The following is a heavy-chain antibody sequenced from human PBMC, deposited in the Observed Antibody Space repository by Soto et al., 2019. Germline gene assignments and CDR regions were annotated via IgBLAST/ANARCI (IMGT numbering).Heavy chain of an antibody. CDR1: GGSISSGGYY. J-gene: IGHJ4*02. D-gene: IGHD1-26*01. Sequence: QVQLQESGPGLVKPSQTLSLTCTVSGGSISSGGYYWSWIRQHPGKGLEWIGYIYYSGSTYYNPSLKSRVTISVDTSKNHFSLKLSAVTAADTAVYYCAREGGIVGATAADYWGQGTLVTVSS. V-gene: IGHV4-31*03. CDR3: AREGGIVGATAADY. CDR2: IYYSGST.